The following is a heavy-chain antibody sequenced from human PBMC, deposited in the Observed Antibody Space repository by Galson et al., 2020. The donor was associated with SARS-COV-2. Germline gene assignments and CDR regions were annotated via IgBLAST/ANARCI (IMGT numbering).Heavy chain of an antibody. V-gene: IGHV3-30*04. CDR1: GFTFSSYP. Sequence: QLGESLKISCVASGFTFSSYPMHWVRQAPGKGLEWVAVLSYDGSNKYYADSVKGRFTISSDNSKNTLYLQMNSLTTEDTAVYYCARDGGKNWEHRGYFDYWGQGNLVTVSS. J-gene: IGHJ4*02. D-gene: IGHD1-26*01. CDR2: LSYDGSNK. CDR3: ARDGGKNWEHRGYFDY.